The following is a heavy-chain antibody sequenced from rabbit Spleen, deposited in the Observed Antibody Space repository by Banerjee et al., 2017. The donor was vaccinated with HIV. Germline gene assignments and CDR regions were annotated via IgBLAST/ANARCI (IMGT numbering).Heavy chain of an antibody. D-gene: IGHD8-1*01. Sequence: QSLEVSGGDLVKPGASLTLTCTASGFSFSSNDYMCWVRQAPGKGLEWISCITGSSSDFTYSATWAKGRFTISKTSSTTVTLQMTSLTVADTATYFCARDTGSSFSSYGMDLWGPGTLVTVS. J-gene: IGHJ6*01. CDR2: ITGSSSDFT. CDR1: GFSFSSNDY. CDR3: ARDTGSSFSSYGMDL. V-gene: IGHV1S40*01.